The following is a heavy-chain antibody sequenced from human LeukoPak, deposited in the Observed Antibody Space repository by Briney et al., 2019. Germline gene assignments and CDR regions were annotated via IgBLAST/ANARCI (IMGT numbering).Heavy chain of an antibody. V-gene: IGHV1-2*02. J-gene: IGHJ4*02. CDR3: ARIGLKTTGYYRLDY. Sequence: ASVKVSCKASGYTFTGHYLHWVRQAPGQGLEWMGWLNPNTGDTLYIQKFQGRVTMTGDTSTSTAYMELSRLMSDDTAVYYCARIGLKTTGYYRLDYWGQGTLVTVSS. CDR2: LNPNTGDT. CDR1: GYTFTGHY. D-gene: IGHD3-9*01.